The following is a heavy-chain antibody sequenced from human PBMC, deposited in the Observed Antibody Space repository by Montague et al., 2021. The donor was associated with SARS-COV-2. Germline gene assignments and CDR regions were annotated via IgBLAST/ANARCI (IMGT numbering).Heavy chain of an antibody. CDR1: GGSISNFY. CDR2: ISYTGST. D-gene: IGHD1-14*01. Sequence: SETLSLTCTVSGGSISNFYWTWILSPPGKGLDWIGSISYTGSTNYNPSLNSRVAISVDTSKNQFSLKLTSVTAAATAFYYCARINPTGVDFWGQGTLVTVSS. V-gene: IGHV4-59*12. J-gene: IGHJ4*02. CDR3: ARINPTGVDF.